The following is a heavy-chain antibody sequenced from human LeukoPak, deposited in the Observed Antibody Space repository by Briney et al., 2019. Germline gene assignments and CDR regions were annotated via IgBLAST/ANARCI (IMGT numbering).Heavy chain of an antibody. CDR1: GYPINSGYY. Sequence: PSGTLSLTRTVSGYPINSGYYWGWIRQPPGKGLEGIANIYHTWSTYYTPSLKSRVTISVATSRTQCSLNMSSGTAADAAVYDCGREVGALYYFDYWGEGTLVTVSS. CDR2: IYHTWST. D-gene: IGHD1-26*01. CDR3: GREVGALYYFDY. V-gene: IGHV4-38-2*02. J-gene: IGHJ4*02.